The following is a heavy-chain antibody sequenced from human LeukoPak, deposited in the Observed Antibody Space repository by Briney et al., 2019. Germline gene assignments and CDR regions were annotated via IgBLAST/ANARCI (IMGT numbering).Heavy chain of an antibody. CDR1: GGSFSGYY. CDR2: INHSGST. V-gene: IGHV4-34*01. Sequence: SETLSLTCAVYGGSFSGYYWSWIRQPPGKGLEWIGEINHSGSTNYNPSLKSRVTISVDTSKNQFSLKLSSVTAADTAVYYCASIPTAKLLYYYYYMDVWGKGTTVTVPS. D-gene: IGHD4-11*01. CDR3: ASIPTAKLLYYYYYMDV. J-gene: IGHJ6*03.